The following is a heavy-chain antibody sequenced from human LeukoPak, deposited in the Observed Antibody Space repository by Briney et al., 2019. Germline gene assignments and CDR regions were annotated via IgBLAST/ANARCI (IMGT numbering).Heavy chain of an antibody. CDR3: ARDNYDSSGYSDGFDI. CDR2: IWYDGSNE. V-gene: IGHV3-33*01. Sequence: GGSLRLSCAASGFTFGTYGMHWVRQAPGKGLEWVAVIWYDGSNEYYADSVKGRFTISRDNSKNTQCLQMNSLRAEDTAVYYCARDNYDSSGYSDGFDIWGQGTMVTVSS. CDR1: GFTFGTYG. J-gene: IGHJ3*02. D-gene: IGHD3-22*01.